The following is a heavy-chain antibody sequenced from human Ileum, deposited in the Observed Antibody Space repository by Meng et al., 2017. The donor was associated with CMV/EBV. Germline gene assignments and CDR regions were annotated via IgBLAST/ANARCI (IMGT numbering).Heavy chain of an antibody. D-gene: IGHD3-10*01. CDR2: ISSSSSHI. Sequence: GESLKISCAASGFTFSTYSMNWVRQAPGKGLEWVSSISSSSSHIYYADSVKGRFTMSRDNAKNSLYLQMNGLRAEDTAVYYCVRIAVDGSGSFYRHFDKWGQGTLVTVSS. CDR1: GFTFSTYS. J-gene: IGHJ4*02. V-gene: IGHV3-21*01. CDR3: VRIAVDGSGSFYRHFDK.